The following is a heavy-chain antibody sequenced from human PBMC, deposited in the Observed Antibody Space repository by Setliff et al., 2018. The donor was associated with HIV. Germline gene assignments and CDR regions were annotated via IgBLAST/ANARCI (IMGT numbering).Heavy chain of an antibody. J-gene: IGHJ4*02. D-gene: IGHD4-17*01. CDR3: ARRIYGNNPYFDY. CDR2: IYHNGIT. V-gene: IGHV4-39*07. CDR1: GGSVSSSTTYY. Sequence: PSETLSLTCTVSGGSVSSSTTYYWGWIRQPPGKGLEWIGSIYHNGITYYNPSLKSRVTISVDTSQNQFSLKLSSVTAADTAIYYCARRIYGNNPYFDYWSQGTLVTVSS.